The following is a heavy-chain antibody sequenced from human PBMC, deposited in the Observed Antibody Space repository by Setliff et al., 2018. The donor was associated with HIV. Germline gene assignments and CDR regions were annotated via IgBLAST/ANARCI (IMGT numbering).Heavy chain of an antibody. D-gene: IGHD3-3*01. J-gene: IGHJ4*02. CDR1: GFQFQPYI. V-gene: IGHV3-30*03. Sequence: PGGSLRLSCLASGFQFQPYILHWVRQAPGKGLERVAVISNDALQTYYADSVRGRFTISRDSTKNALYLKYYNPRPEDTAIYYCARARTVDFWSDSLAHWGQRTLVTVSS. CDR3: ARARTVDFWSDSLAH. CDR2: ISNDALQT.